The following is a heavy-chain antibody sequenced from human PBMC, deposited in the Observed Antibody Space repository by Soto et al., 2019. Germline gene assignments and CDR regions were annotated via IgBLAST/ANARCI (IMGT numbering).Heavy chain of an antibody. CDR1: GGSISSYY. J-gene: IGHJ4*02. CDR3: ARVGSSWANPFDY. D-gene: IGHD6-13*01. CDR2: IYYSGST. Sequence: PSETLSLTCTVSGGSISSYYWSWIRQPPGKGLEWIGYIYYSGSTNYNPSLKSRVTISVDTSKNQFSLKLSSVTAADTAVYYCARVGSSWANPFDYWGQGTLVTVSS. V-gene: IGHV4-59*01.